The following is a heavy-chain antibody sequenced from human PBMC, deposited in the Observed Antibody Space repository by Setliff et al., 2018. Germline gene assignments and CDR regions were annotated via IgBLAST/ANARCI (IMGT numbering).Heavy chain of an antibody. J-gene: IGHJ3*02. CDR3: AREPRDKPEDI. V-gene: IGHV3-74*01. CDR1: GFTFSNYY. Sequence: GGSLRLSCAASGFTFSNYYMHWVRQAPGKGLVWVSRITSDGSSTTYADSVKGRFTISRDNAKSTLYLQMDSLRADDTAMYYCAREPRDKPEDIWGQGTMVTVSS. CDR2: ITSDGSST.